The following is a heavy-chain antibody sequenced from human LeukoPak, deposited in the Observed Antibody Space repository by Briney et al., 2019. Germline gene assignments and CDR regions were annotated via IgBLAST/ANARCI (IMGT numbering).Heavy chain of an antibody. CDR1: GGSISSSSYY. V-gene: IGHV4-39*06. Sequence: PSETLSLTCTVSGGSISSSSYYWGWIRQPPGKGLEWIGSFSYSGSTYYNPPLKSRVTMSVDTSKNQFTLKLSSVTAADTAVYYCARGGDDSSRWYSRTFFPHWGQGTLVTVSS. J-gene: IGHJ1*01. CDR3: ARGGDDSSRWYSRTFFPH. D-gene: IGHD6-13*01. CDR2: FSYSGST.